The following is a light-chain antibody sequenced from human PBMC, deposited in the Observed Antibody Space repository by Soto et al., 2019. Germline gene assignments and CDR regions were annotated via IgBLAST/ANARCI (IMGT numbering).Light chain of an antibody. CDR1: QSLLHSNGYNY. J-gene: IGKJ3*01. CDR3: MQALQTPRT. V-gene: IGKV2-28*01. Sequence: DIVMTQSPLSLPVTPGEPASISCRSSQSLLHSNGYNYLDWYLQKPGQSPQLLIYLGSNRASGVPGRFSGSGSGTDFTLKISRVEAEDVGVYDCMQALQTPRTFGPGTKVDIK. CDR2: LGS.